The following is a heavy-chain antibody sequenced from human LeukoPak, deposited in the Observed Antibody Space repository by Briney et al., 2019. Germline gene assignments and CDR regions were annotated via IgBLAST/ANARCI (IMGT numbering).Heavy chain of an antibody. D-gene: IGHD2/OR15-2a*01. CDR3: ARALPSIDAFDI. J-gene: IGHJ3*02. Sequence: GASVKVSCTASGYTFTSYAISWVRQAPGQGLEWMGGIIPIFGTANYAQKFQGRVTITADESTSTAYMELSSLRSEDTAVYYCARALPSIDAFDIWGQGTMVTVSS. V-gene: IGHV1-69*13. CDR1: GYTFTSYA. CDR2: IIPIFGTA.